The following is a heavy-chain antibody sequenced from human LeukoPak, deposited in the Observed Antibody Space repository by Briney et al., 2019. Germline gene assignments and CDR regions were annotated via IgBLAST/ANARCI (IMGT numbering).Heavy chain of an antibody. CDR2: IYYSGST. CDR3: ARDGCSSTSCYGFDY. J-gene: IGHJ4*02. CDR1: GGSISSYY. Sequence: SETLSLTCTVSGGSISSYYWSWLRQPPGKGLEWVGYIYYSGSTNYNPSLNSRVTISVDTSKNQFSLKLSSVTAADTAVYYCARDGCSSTSCYGFDYWGQGTLVTVSS. D-gene: IGHD2-2*01. V-gene: IGHV4-59*01.